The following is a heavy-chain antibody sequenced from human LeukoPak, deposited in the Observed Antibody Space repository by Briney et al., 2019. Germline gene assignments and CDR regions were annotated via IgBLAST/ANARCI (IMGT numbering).Heavy chain of an antibody. Sequence: GASVKVSCKASGYTFTGYYIHWVRQAPGQGLEWMGWINPDSGGTNYAQKFQGRVTMTRDTSISTAYMELSRLRSDDTAVYYCARGGFTMVRGVLYYFDYWGQGTLVTVSS. J-gene: IGHJ4*02. CDR1: GYTFTGYY. CDR3: ARGGFTMVRGVLYYFDY. V-gene: IGHV1-2*02. D-gene: IGHD3-10*01. CDR2: INPDSGGT.